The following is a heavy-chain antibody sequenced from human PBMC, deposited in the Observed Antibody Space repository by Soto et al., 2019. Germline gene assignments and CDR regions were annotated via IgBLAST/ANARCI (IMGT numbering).Heavy chain of an antibody. CDR1: GFTFSSYA. J-gene: IGHJ4*02. D-gene: IGHD6-6*01. CDR3: ARFRGSSSSRYFDY. Sequence: GGSLRLSCAASGFTFSSYAMSWVRQAPGKGLEWVSAISGSGGSTYYADSVKGRFTISRDNSKNTLYLQMNSLRAEDTAVYYCARFRGSSSSRYFDYWGQGTLVSVSS. CDR2: ISGSGGST. V-gene: IGHV3-23*01.